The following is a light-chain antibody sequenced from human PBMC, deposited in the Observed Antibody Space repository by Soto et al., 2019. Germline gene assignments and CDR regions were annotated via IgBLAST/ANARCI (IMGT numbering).Light chain of an antibody. CDR2: ANN. J-gene: IGLJ1*01. V-gene: IGLV1-40*01. Sequence: QSVLTQPPSVSGAPGQRVSISYTGSSSNIGAGYDVHWYQHLPGTAPKLLIYANNNRPSGVLDRFSGSKSGTSASLAITGLQAEDEADYYCQSYDSSRSPLYVFGTGTKVTVL. CDR3: QSYDSSRSPLYV. CDR1: SSNIGAGYD.